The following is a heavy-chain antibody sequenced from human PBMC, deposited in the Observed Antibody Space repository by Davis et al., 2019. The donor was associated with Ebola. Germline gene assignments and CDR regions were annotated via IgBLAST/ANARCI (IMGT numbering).Heavy chain of an antibody. V-gene: IGHV3-23*01. D-gene: IGHD6-19*01. CDR2: LCLSDDK. Sequence: GGSLRLSCAASGFAFSSYVMSWVRRAPGKGLEWVSTLCLSDDKYYADSVKGRFTISRDNSKNTLHLQMNSLRGEDTAIYYCAKDTSNVWFDVWGQGTMVTVSS. CDR3: AKDTSNVWFDV. J-gene: IGHJ3*01. CDR1: GFAFSSYV.